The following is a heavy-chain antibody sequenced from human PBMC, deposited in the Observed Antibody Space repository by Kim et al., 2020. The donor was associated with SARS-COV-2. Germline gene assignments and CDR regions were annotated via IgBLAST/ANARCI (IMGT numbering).Heavy chain of an antibody. CDR2: ISGSGGST. CDR3: AKTSGAYYYYGMDV. V-gene: IGHV3-23*01. J-gene: IGHJ6*02. CDR1: GFNFSSYA. Sequence: GGSLRLSCAASGFNFSSYAMSWVRQAPGKGLEWVSSISGSGGSTYYADSVKGRFTISRDNSKKTLYLQMNSLRAEDTAVYYCAKTSGAYYYYGMDVWGQGTTVTVCS. D-gene: IGHD1-26*01.